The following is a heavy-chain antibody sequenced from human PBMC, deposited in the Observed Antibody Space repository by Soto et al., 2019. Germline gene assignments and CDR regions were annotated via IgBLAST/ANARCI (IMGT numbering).Heavy chain of an antibody. D-gene: IGHD6-19*01. CDR2: ISPNSGGT. CDR1: VYSFTGYY. V-gene: IGHV1-2*02. Sequence: XSVKVSCKASVYSFTGYYMHWVRQAPGQGLEWMGWISPNSGGTHSAQKFQGRVTLTRDTSINTAYMELSSLRSDDSAVYFCARGSPVGGKPPLDHWGQGTLVTVSS. J-gene: IGHJ4*02. CDR3: ARGSPVGGKPPLDH.